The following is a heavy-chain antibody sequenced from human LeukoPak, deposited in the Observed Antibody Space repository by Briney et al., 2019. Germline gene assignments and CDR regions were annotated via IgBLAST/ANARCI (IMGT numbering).Heavy chain of an antibody. Sequence: GSLRLSCAASGFTFSSYGMHWVRQAPGKGLEWVAVISYDRSNKYYADSVKGRFTISRDNSKNTLYLQMNSLRAEDTAVYYCAKDYYGSGSFDYWGQGTLVTVSS. CDR3: AKDYYGSGSFDY. V-gene: IGHV3-30*18. CDR2: ISYDRSNK. CDR1: GFTFSSYG. J-gene: IGHJ4*02. D-gene: IGHD3-10*01.